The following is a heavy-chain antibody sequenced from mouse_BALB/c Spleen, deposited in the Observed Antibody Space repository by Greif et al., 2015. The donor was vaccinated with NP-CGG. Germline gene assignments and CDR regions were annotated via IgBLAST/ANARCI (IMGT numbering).Heavy chain of an antibody. J-gene: IGHJ1*01. CDR3: ARQDYYGSSSYWYFDV. V-gene: IGHV5-9-3*01. Sequence: EVKLVESGGGLVKLGGSLKLSCAASGFTFSSYAMSWVRQTPEKRLEWVATISSGGSYTYYPDSVKGRFTISRDNAKNTLYLQMSSLRSEGTAMYYCARQDYYGSSSYWYFDVWGAGTTVTVSS. CDR1: GFTFSSYA. D-gene: IGHD1-1*01. CDR2: ISSGGSYT.